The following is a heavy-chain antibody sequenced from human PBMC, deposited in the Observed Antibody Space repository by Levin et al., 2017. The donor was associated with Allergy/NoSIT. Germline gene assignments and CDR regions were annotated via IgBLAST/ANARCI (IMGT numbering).Heavy chain of an antibody. D-gene: IGHD3-10*01. V-gene: IGHV3-30*03. Sequence: HPGGSLRLSCVASGFTFSDYGIHWVRQVPGKGLEWVAVISYDGSDKSYADSVKGRFTISRDSSKNTLFLQMNSLRADDTAVYYCARVYISYFFDYWGQGTLVTVSS. CDR2: ISYDGSDK. J-gene: IGHJ4*02. CDR3: ARVYISYFFDY. CDR1: GFTFSDYG.